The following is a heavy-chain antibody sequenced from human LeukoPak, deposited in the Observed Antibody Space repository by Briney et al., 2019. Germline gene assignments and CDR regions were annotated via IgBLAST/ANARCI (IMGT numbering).Heavy chain of an antibody. Sequence: GGSLRLSCAASGFTFSSYGMHWVRQAPGKGLEWVAFIRYDGSNKYYADSVKGRFTISRDNSKNTLYLQMNSLRAEDTAVYYCARAVPQYCSSTSCSLWYFDYWGQGTLVTVSS. J-gene: IGHJ4*02. D-gene: IGHD2-2*01. V-gene: IGHV3-30*02. CDR2: IRYDGSNK. CDR1: GFTFSSYG. CDR3: ARAVPQYCSSTSCSLWYFDY.